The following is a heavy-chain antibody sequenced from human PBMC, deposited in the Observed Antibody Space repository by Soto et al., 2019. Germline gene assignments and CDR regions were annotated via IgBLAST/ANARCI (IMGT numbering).Heavy chain of an antibody. V-gene: IGHV4-4*07. CDR1: GSSFSNFY. J-gene: IGHJ4*02. D-gene: IGHD1-1*01. CDR2: IYTSGAT. Sequence: SETLSLTCSVSGSSFSNFYWSWIRQSAGKGLEWIGRIYTSGATSYNPSLKSRVTMSVDTSQTQMSLSVRSVTAADTAVYFCARGGIQLSYAFDYWGPGILVTVSS. CDR3: ARGGIQLSYAFDY.